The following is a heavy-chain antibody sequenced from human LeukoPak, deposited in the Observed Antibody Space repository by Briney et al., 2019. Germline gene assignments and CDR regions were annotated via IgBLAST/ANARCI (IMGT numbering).Heavy chain of an antibody. CDR2: INSDGTYT. J-gene: IGHJ5*02. CDR1: GLTFSSDW. V-gene: IGHV3-74*01. D-gene: IGHD2-8*02. CDR3: ANYWYP. Sequence: GGSLRLSCASSGLTFSSDWMYWVRHAPGRGPVWVSGINSDGTYTHHSAIVKVRFNITRDDDKNTLYLQMNSLRVEDTAVYYCANYWYPWGPGTLVTVSS.